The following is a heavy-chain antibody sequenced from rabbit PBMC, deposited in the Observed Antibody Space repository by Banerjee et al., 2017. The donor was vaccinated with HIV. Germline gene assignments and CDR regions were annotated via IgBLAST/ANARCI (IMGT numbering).Heavy chain of an antibody. CDR1: GSDISNNYH. Sequence: QSLEESGGDLVKPGGTLTLTCTASGSDISNNYHMCWVRQAPGKGLEWIGCINAGSSGSTYYARWAKGRFTISKTSSTTVTLQMTSLTAADTATYFCARDLAGVIGWNFNLWGPGTLVTVS. CDR3: ARDLAGVIGWNFNL. J-gene: IGHJ4*01. CDR2: INAGSSGST. D-gene: IGHD4-1*01. V-gene: IGHV1S40*01.